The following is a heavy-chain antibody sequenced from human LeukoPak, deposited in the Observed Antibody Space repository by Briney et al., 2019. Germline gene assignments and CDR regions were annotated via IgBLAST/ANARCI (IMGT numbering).Heavy chain of an antibody. Sequence: GGSLRLSCAASGFTFSDYSMHWVRQAPGKGLVWVSRIETDGYTTNYADSVKGRFTISRDNAKNTLYLQMNSLRVEDTAVYYCARDKDFSLYDSWGQGTLVTVSS. CDR1: GFTFSDYS. CDR3: ARDKDFSLYDS. V-gene: IGHV3-74*01. J-gene: IGHJ4*02. CDR2: IETDGYTT. D-gene: IGHD3-16*02.